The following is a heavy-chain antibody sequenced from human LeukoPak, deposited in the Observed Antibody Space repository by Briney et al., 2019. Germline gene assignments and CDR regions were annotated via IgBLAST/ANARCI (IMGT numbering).Heavy chain of an antibody. CDR2: ISGSGGST. V-gene: IGHV3-23*01. D-gene: IGHD3-10*01. J-gene: IGHJ4*02. CDR3: AKGRHYYGSGSYYTVVGYFDY. Sequence: GGSLRLSCAASGFTFSSYAMSWVRQAPGKGLEWVSAISGSGGSTYYADSVKGRFTISRDNSKNTLYLQMNSLRAEDTAVYYCAKGRHYYGSGSYYTVVGYFDYWGQGTLVTVSS. CDR1: GFTFSSYA.